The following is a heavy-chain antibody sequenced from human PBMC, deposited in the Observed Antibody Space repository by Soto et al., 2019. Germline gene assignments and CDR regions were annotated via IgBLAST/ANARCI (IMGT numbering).Heavy chain of an antibody. CDR1: GGSISPYY. J-gene: IGHJ4*02. Sequence: QVKLQESGPRLVKPSETLSLACTVSGGSISPYYWSWIRQPPGKGLEWIGYIFYSGSANYNPSLKSRVTLSVDTSKNHFSLKLSSVTAADTAVYYCARVSSEIDFWGQGILVTVSS. CDR2: IFYSGSA. CDR3: ARVSSEIDF. V-gene: IGHV4-59*08. D-gene: IGHD1-26*01.